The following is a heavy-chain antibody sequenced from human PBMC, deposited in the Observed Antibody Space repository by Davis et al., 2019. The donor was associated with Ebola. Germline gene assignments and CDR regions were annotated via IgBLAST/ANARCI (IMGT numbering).Heavy chain of an antibody. Sequence: PGGSLRLSCAASGFTVSSDYMSWVRQAPGKGLEWVSVIYGGGDTYYADSAKGRFTISRDNSKKTLYLQMSSLRPEDTAVYYCARDHGLPNGMDVWGQGTTVTVSS. CDR3: ARDHGLPNGMDV. CDR2: IYGGGDT. CDR1: GFTVSSDY. J-gene: IGHJ6*02. V-gene: IGHV3-53*05.